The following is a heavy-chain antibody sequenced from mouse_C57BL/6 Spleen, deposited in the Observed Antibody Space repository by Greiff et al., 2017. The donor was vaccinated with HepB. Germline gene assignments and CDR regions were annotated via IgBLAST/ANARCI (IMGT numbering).Heavy chain of an antibody. D-gene: IGHD1-1*01. Sequence: EVKVVESGGGLVKPGGSLKLSCAASGFTFSDYGMHWVRQAPEKGLEWVAYISSGSSTIYYADTVKGRFTTSRDNAKNTLFLQMTSLRSEDTAMYYCASSYYYGSTPYWGQGTTLTVSS. CDR2: ISSGSSTI. CDR1: GFTFSDYG. V-gene: IGHV5-17*01. J-gene: IGHJ2*01. CDR3: ASSYYYGSTPY.